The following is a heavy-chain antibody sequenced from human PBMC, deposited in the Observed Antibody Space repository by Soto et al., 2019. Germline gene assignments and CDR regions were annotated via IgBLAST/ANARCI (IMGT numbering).Heavy chain of an antibody. V-gene: IGHV3-72*01. CDR3: TTEGALPGPDFDY. D-gene: IGHD3-16*01. CDR1: GFTFSDHY. J-gene: IGHJ4*02. Sequence: PGGSLRLSCVASGFTFSDHYIDWVRPAPGKGLEWVGRTKDKANSYTAEYAASVKGRFTISRDDSKNTLYLQMNSLKTEDTAVYYCTTEGALPGPDFDYWGQGTLVTVSS. CDR2: TKDKANSYTA.